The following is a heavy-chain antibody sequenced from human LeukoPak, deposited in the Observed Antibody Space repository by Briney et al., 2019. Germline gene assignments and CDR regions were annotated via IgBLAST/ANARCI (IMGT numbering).Heavy chain of an antibody. CDR3: AKDRGFRCSSTSCYTGPLDY. J-gene: IGHJ4*02. V-gene: IGHV3-30*18. CDR1: GFTFSSYS. D-gene: IGHD2-2*02. CDR2: ISYDGSNK. Sequence: GSLRLSCAASGFTFSSYSMNWVRQAPGKGLEWVAVISYDGSNKYYADSVKGRFTISRDNSKNTLYLQMNSLRAEDTAVYYCAKDRGFRCSSTSCYTGPLDYWGQGTLVTVSS.